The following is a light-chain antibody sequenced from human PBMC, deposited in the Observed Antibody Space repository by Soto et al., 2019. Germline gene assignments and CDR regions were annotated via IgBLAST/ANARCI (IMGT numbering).Light chain of an antibody. V-gene: IGLV2-8*01. J-gene: IGLJ3*02. CDR2: EVS. CDR3: ASWDDSLSVWV. Sequence: QSALTQPPSASGSPGQSVTISCTGTSSDIGSYKYVSWYKQHPGKAPKLILHEVSRRPSGVPDRISGSKSGTSASLAISGLRSEDEADYYCASWDDSLSVWVFGGGTKLTVL. CDR1: SSDIGSYKY.